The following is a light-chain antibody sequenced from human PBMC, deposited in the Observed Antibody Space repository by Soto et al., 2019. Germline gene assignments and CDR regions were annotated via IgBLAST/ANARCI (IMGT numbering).Light chain of an antibody. CDR2: QAS. CDR1: QGISSW. V-gene: IGKV1-5*03. J-gene: IGKJ1*01. CDR3: QQYDSYSWT. Sequence: DIKMTQSPSTLSAFVGDRVTITCRASQGISSWLAWYQQKPGKAPKLLVYQASTLESGVPLRFSGSGSGTEFTLTINSLQSDDFATYYCQQYDSYSWTFGQGTKVDI.